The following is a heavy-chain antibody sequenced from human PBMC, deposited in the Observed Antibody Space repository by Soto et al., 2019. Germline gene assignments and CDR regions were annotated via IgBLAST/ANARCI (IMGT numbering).Heavy chain of an antibody. V-gene: IGHV1-69*01. J-gene: IGHJ6*02. D-gene: IGHD6-13*01. CDR3: ASSAGLDHLLNFYGLNG. CDR2: IIRVLGTP. CDR1: GGTFTSTA. Sequence: QVLLVQSSAEVKKPGSSVKVSCKASGGTFTSTAFSWVRQAPGQGLEWMGGIIRVLGTPTYAQKFQAILTVTADASTTTVHMELSSLRSDDSAVYYCASSAGLDHLLNFYGLNGWCQGTTVTVSS.